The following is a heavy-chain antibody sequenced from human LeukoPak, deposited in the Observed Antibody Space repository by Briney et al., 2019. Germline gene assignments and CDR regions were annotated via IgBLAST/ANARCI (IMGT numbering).Heavy chain of an antibody. V-gene: IGHV4-39*07. CDR3: ARPSEMATTRGYFQH. Sequence: PSETLSLTCTVSGGSISSSSYYWGWIRQPPGKGLEWIGSIYYSGSTYYYPSLKSRVTISVDTSKNQFSLKLSSVTAADTAVYYCARPSEMATTRGYFQHWGQGTLVTVSS. D-gene: IGHD5-24*01. J-gene: IGHJ1*01. CDR2: IYYSGST. CDR1: GGSISSSSYY.